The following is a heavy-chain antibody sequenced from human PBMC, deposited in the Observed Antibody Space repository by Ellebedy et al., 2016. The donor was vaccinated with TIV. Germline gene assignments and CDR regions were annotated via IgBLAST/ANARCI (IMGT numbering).Heavy chain of an antibody. CDR3: ARGGPGIVETMPFDY. CDR1: GGTFSSDV. CDR2: IIPIFRTA. Sequence: SVKVSXXPSGGTFSSDVLSWVRQAPGQGLEWMGGIIPIFRTANYAQKFQGRVTITADESTKSAYMELSSLTSEDTAVYYCARGGPGIVETMPFDYWGQGTLVSVSS. V-gene: IGHV1-69*13. D-gene: IGHD1-26*01. J-gene: IGHJ4*02.